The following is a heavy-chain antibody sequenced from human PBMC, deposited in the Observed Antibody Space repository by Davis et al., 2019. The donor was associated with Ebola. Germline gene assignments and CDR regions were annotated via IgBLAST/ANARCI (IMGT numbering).Heavy chain of an antibody. Sequence: GESLKISCAASGFTFSTYGMHWVRQAPGKGLDWVAFIRYDATNQYYADSVKGRFTISRDNSKNTLYLQMNSLRAEDTAVYYCARIQGYSNSLTDYWGQGTLVTVSS. CDR3: ARIQGYSNSLTDY. CDR2: IRYDATNQ. D-gene: IGHD6-13*01. CDR1: GFTFSTYG. J-gene: IGHJ4*02. V-gene: IGHV3-30*02.